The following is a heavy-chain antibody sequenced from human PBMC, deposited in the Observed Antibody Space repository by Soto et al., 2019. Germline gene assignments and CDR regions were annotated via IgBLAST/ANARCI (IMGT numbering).Heavy chain of an antibody. CDR2: IYDSVNT. J-gene: IGHJ4*02. D-gene: IGHD3-9*01. CDR1: GDSPRNGGHH. CDR3: ARVEHRGYFAILTDY. Sequence: SETLSPTRTVSGDSPRNGGHHRSWIRQHPGKGLEWIGHIYDSVNTYYSPSLRSRVTISADMSKNQFSLNLRSVTAADTAVYYCARVEHRGYFAILTDYWGQGTLDTVSS. V-gene: IGHV4-31*03.